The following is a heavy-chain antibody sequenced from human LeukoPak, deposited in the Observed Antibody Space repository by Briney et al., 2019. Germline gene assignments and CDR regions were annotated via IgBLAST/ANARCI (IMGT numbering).Heavy chain of an antibody. CDR2: INHSGST. J-gene: IGHJ4*02. Sequence: PSETLSLTCAVYGGSLSGYYWSWIRQPPGKGLEWIGEINHSGSTNYNPSLKSRVTISVDTSKNQFSLKLSSVTAADTAVYYCARASHLTGTPTKNFDYWGQGTLVTVSS. CDR3: ARASHLTGTPTKNFDY. CDR1: GGSLSGYY. D-gene: IGHD1-7*01. V-gene: IGHV4-34*01.